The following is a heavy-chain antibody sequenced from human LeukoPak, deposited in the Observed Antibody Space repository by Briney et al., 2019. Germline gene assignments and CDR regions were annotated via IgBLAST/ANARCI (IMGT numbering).Heavy chain of an antibody. CDR3: ATYSSSNGREFQY. V-gene: IGHV3-74*01. CDR2: ISFDGSDA. D-gene: IGHD2-2*01. J-gene: IGHJ1*01. Sequence: GGSLRLSCAASGFTFSGFWMHWVRQAPGKGLVWVSCISFDGSDATYADSVKGRFTISRDNAKNTLHLQMDSLTVEDTAVYYCATYSSSNGREFQYWGQGTLVTVSS. CDR1: GFTFSGFW.